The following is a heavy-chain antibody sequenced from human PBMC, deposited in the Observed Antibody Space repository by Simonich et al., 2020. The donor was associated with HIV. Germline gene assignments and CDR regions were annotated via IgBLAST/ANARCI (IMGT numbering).Heavy chain of an antibody. CDR3: ARHMCSVISCSEGYNWFYP. CDR1: GRSFMAYY. Sequence: QVQLQQWGAGLLKPSETLSLTCAVYGRSFMAYYWSWIHQPPGKGLEWIGEVNHRGRTSNKAALKRRVTISIDTSKNQFSLKLSSVTAADTAVYYCARHMCSVISCSEGYNWFYPWGQGTLVTVSS. V-gene: IGHV4-34*01. J-gene: IGHJ5*02. D-gene: IGHD2-2*01. CDR2: VNHRGRT.